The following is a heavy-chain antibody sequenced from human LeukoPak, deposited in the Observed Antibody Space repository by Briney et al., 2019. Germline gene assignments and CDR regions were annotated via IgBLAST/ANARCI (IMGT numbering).Heavy chain of an antibody. CDR2: IYYSGST. Sequence: SETLSLTCTVSGGSISSYYWSWIRQPPGKGLEWIGYIYYSGSTNYNPSLKSRVTISVDTSNNQFSLKLSSVTAADAAVYYCARGVTTTFFFDYWGQGTLVTVSS. J-gene: IGHJ4*02. CDR1: GGSISSYY. V-gene: IGHV4-59*01. D-gene: IGHD4-17*01. CDR3: ARGVTTTFFFDY.